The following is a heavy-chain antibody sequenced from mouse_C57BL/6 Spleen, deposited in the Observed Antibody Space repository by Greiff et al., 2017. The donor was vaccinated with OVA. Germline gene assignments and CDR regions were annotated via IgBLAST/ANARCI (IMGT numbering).Heavy chain of an antibody. CDR3: APFITTVGYWYFDV. J-gene: IGHJ1*03. Sequence: EVKLMESVAELVRPGASVKLSCTASGFNIKNTYMHWVKQRPEQGLEWIGRIDPANGNTKYAPKFQGKATITADTSSNTAYLQLSSLTSEDTAIYYCAPFITTVGYWYFDVWGKGTTVTVSS. CDR1: GFNIKNTY. V-gene: IGHV14-3*01. CDR2: IDPANGNT. D-gene: IGHD1-1*01.